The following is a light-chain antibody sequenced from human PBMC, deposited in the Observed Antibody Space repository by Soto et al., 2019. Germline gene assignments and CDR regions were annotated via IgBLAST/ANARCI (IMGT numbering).Light chain of an antibody. CDR1: QSISNY. CDR3: QQRSTWPIT. CDR2: DAF. Sequence: VLTQSPATLSLSPGERATLSCRASQSISNYLAWYQQRPGQAPRLLIYDAFNRATGIPARFSGSGSGTDFTLTISGLEPEDFAGYYCQQRSTWPITFGQGTRLEIK. J-gene: IGKJ5*01. V-gene: IGKV3-11*01.